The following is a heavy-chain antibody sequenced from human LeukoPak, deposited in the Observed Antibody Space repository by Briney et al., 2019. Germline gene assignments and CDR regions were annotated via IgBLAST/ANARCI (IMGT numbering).Heavy chain of an antibody. CDR2: IKEDGSEI. D-gene: IGHD3-10*01. Sequence: GGSLRLSCAASGFNFSAYWMTWVRQVPGKGLEWVANIKEDGSEIYYVDAVKGRFSISRDNAKTSLYLQMNNLSVADTAVYYCVTDQTGRHPYFFDYWGQGTLVTVSS. V-gene: IGHV3-7*01. CDR1: GFNFSAYW. J-gene: IGHJ4*02. CDR3: VTDQTGRHPYFFDY.